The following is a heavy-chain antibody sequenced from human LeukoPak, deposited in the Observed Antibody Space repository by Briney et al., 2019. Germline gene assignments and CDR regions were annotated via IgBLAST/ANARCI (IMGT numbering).Heavy chain of an antibody. V-gene: IGHV3-7*03. J-gene: IGHJ4*02. CDR3: AREKGGGSGSFDY. CDR1: GFTFSRYW. Sequence: GGSLRLSCAASGFTFSRYWMTWVRQVPGKGLERVANIKQDGSEKYYVDSVKGRFTISRDNAKNSLYLQMNSLRAEDTAVYFCAREKGGGSGSFDYWGQGTLVTVAS. CDR2: IKQDGSEK. D-gene: IGHD3-10*01.